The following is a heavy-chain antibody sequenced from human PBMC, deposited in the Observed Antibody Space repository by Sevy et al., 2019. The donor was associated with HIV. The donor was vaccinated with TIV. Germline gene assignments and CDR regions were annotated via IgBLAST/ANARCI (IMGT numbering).Heavy chain of an antibody. V-gene: IGHV1-24*01. CDR2: FDPEDGER. CDR1: GYTLTEFS. D-gene: IGHD3-22*01. J-gene: IGHJ4*02. CDR3: AITREYYSDTSGYFDY. Sequence: ASVKVSCKVSGYTLTEFSMHWVRQAPGKGLEWMGSFDPEDGERIYAQKFQGRFSMTEDTSTDTAYMELSSLRPDDTAVYYCAITREYYSDTSGYFDYWGQGTLVTVSS.